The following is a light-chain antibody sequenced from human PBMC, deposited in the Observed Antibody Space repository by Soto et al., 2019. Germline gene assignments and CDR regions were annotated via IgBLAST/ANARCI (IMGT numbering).Light chain of an antibody. J-gene: IGKJ5*01. CDR1: QGISSW. Sequence: DIQMTQSPSSVSASVGDRVTITCRASQGISSWLAWYQQKPGKAPRLLIYKASSLESGVPSRFSGSGSGTEFTLTISSLEPEDFAVYYCQQRYNWPITFGQGTRLEIK. CDR2: KAS. CDR3: QQRYNWPIT. V-gene: IGKV1-12*01.